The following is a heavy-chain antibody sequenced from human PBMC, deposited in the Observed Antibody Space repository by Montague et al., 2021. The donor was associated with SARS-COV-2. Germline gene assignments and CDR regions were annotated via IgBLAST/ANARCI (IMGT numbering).Heavy chain of an antibody. V-gene: IGHV4-31*03. CDR3: ARDRYSGYVLDAFDI. D-gene: IGHD5-12*01. CDR1: GGSISSGGYY. CDR2: IYYSGST. Sequence: TLSLTCTVSGGSISSGGYYWSWIRQHPGKGLEWIGHIYYSGSTYYNPSLKSRVTISVDTSKNQFSLKLSSVTAADTAVYYCARDRYSGYVLDAFDIWGQGTMVTVSS. J-gene: IGHJ3*02.